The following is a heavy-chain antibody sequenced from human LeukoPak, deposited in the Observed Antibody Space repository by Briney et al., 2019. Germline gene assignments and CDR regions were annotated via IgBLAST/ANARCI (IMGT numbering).Heavy chain of an antibody. CDR3: ARDSGSGFDP. D-gene: IGHD3-10*01. CDR2: IKHDGSEK. J-gene: IGHJ5*02. V-gene: IGHV3-7*01. CDR1: GFTFSRYW. Sequence: GGSLRLSCAASGFTFSRYWMSWVRQAPGKGLEWVANIKHDGSEKYYVDSVKGRFTISRDNAKNSLYLQMNSLRAEDTAVYYCARDSGSGFDPWGRGTLVTVSS.